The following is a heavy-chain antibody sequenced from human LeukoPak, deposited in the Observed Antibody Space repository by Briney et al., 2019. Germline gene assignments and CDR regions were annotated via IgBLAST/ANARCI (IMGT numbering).Heavy chain of an antibody. V-gene: IGHV4-34*01. D-gene: IGHD3-22*01. J-gene: IGHJ4*02. Sequence: SETLSLTCAVYGGSFSGYYWSWIRQPPGKGLEWIGEINHSGSTNYNPSLKSRVTISVDTSKNQFSLKLSSVTAADTAVYYCAKDIYDSSGYYPYWGQGTLVIVSS. CDR2: INHSGST. CDR3: AKDIYDSSGYYPY. CDR1: GGSFSGYY.